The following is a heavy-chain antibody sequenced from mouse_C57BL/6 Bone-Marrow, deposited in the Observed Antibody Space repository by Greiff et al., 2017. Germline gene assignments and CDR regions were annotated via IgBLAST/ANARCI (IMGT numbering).Heavy chain of an antibody. Sequence: VQLQQPGAELVKPGASVKLSCKASGYTFTSYWMHWVKQRPGQGLEWIGMIHPNSGSTNYNEKFKSKATLTVDKSSSTDYMQLSSLTSEDSAVYYCARDTTVVADWYFDVWGRGTTVTVSA. CDR2: IHPNSGST. V-gene: IGHV1-64*01. J-gene: IGHJ1*03. CDR1: GYTFTSYW. CDR3: ARDTTVVADWYFDV. D-gene: IGHD1-1*01.